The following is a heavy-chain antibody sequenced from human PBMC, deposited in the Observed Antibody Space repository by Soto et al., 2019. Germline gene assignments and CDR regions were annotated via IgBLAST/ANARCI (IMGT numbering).Heavy chain of an antibody. D-gene: IGHD6-25*01. CDR2: IGASGGLT. CDR1: GFTFSSYA. Sequence: GGSLRLSCAASGFTFSSYAMSWVRQAPGKGLEWVSAIGASGGLTFYADSVKGRFTISRDNSKNTLYLQMNSLRAEDAAVYYCAKYFPSSSEFDYWGQGTLVTVSS. CDR3: AKYFPSSSEFDY. J-gene: IGHJ4*02. V-gene: IGHV3-23*01.